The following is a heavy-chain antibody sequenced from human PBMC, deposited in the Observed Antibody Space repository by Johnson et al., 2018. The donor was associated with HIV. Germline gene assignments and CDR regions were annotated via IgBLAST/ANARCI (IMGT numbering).Heavy chain of an antibody. D-gene: IGHD6-19*01. J-gene: IGHJ3*02. CDR1: GFTVRSNY. Sequence: VQLLESGGGVVQSGRSLRLSCAASGFTVRSNYMSWVRQAPGKGLEWVANIKQDGSEKYYVDSVKGRFTISRDNAKNSLYLQMNSLRAEDTAVYYCAGDREYGLAWGWGVDIWGQGTMVTVSS. V-gene: IGHV3-7*03. CDR2: IKQDGSEK. CDR3: AGDREYGLAWGWGVDI.